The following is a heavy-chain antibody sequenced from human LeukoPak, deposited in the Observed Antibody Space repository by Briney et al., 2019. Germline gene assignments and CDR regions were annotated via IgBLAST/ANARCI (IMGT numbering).Heavy chain of an antibody. CDR3: ARPYCSSTSCYDWFDP. V-gene: IGHV1-69*13. Sequence: ASAKVACKASGGTFSSYAISWVRQAPGQGLEWMGGIIPIFGTANYAQKFQGGVTITADESTSTAYMELSSLRSEDTAVYYCARPYCSSTSCYDWFDPWGQGTLVTVSS. CDR2: IIPIFGTA. D-gene: IGHD2-2*01. J-gene: IGHJ5*02. CDR1: GGTFSSYA.